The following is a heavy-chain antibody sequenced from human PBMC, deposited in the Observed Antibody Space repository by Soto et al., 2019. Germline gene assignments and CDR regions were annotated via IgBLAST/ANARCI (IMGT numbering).Heavy chain of an antibody. Sequence: HGGSLRLSCAASGFTFSGYWMSWVRQAPGKGLEWVANINQDGSGKYYMDSVRGRFTISRDNTKNSLYLQMNSLGDDDTAVYYCARDGYHYVMDLWGQGTTVTVSS. CDR2: INQDGSGK. J-gene: IGHJ6*02. V-gene: IGHV3-7*04. CDR3: ARDGYHYVMDL. CDR1: GFTFSGYW.